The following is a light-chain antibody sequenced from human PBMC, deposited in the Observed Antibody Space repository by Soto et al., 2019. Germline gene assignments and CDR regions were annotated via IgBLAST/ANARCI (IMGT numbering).Light chain of an antibody. CDR2: GTS. J-gene: IGKJ4*01. Sequence: VLTQYPATLSWAPWEIVTLRRRASQSFSSNVAWYQQKPGQAPRLLIYGTSTRATGIPARFSGSGSGTEFTLTISSLQSEDFAVYYCQKYFNWPLNCGGGTKVAIK. CDR3: QKYFNWPLN. CDR1: QSFSSN. V-gene: IGKV3-15*01.